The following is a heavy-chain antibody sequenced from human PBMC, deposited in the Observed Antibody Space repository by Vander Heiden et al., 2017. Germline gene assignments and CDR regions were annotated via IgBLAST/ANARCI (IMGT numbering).Heavy chain of an antibody. J-gene: IGHJ4*02. CDR1: GFTLRIYA. D-gene: IGHD5-12*01. V-gene: IGHV3-23*01. Sequence: EVKLLESGGGLVQPGGSLRLSCVGFGFTLRIYARSWVRQTPAKGREWVAAISGTGNTANYADSVKGRFTISRDNSKNMLFLDMNSLRAEDTGVYFCAKDPYSYGYDIVTYFDCWGQGTQVTVSS. CDR2: ISGTGNTA. CDR3: AKDPYSYGYDIVTYFDC.